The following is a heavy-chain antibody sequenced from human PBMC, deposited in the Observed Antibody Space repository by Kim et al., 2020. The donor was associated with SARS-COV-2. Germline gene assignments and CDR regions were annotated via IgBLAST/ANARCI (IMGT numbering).Heavy chain of an antibody. V-gene: IGHV3-30*18. J-gene: IGHJ3*02. Sequence: GGSLRLSCAASGFTFSSYGMHWVRRAPGKGLEWVAVISYEGSNKHYADSVKGRFTISRDNSMNMVYLQMNSLRAEDTAVYYCAKQGGSGHTYDSFHIWG. CDR2: ISYEGSNK. CDR1: GFTFSSYG. D-gene: IGHD3-10*01. CDR3: AKQGGSGHTYDSFHI.